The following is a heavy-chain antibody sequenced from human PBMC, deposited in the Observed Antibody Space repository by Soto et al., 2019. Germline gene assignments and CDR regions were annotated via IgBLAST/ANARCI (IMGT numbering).Heavy chain of an antibody. Sequence: HPGGSLRLSCAASGFTFSSYAMHWVRQAPGKGLEWVAVISYDGSNKYYADSVKGRFTISRDNSKNTLYLQMNSLRAEDTAVYYCAREPQDWGQGTLVTVSS. CDR3: AREPQD. J-gene: IGHJ4*02. CDR2: ISYDGSNK. CDR1: GFTFSSYA. V-gene: IGHV3-30-3*01.